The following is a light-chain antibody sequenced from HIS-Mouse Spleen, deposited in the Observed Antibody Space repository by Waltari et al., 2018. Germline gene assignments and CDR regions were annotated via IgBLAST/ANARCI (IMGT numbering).Light chain of an antibody. CDR2: SDS. V-gene: IGLV3-12*02. Sequence: SYELTQPRSVSVAPAQRARLTCGGTDLGRKPGDWDQQNPGQDPVLVIYSDSNRPSGIPERFAGSNPGNTATLTISRIEAGDEADYYCQVWDSSSDHWVFGGGTKLTVL. CDR3: QVWDSSSDHWV. CDR1: DLGRKP. J-gene: IGLJ3*02.